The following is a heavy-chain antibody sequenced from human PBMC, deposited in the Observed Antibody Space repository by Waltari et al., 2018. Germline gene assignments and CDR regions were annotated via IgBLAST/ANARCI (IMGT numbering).Heavy chain of an antibody. CDR3: ARGPRTVMP. Sequence: QVQLVQSGAEVKKPGASVKVSCKASGYRFTYYDINWVRQAAGQGLEWMGWMNHNSGNTEYAQKFQGRVSMTRNNSINTAYMELRSLTSDDTAVYYCARGPRTVMPWGQGTLVTVSS. V-gene: IGHV1-8*02. CDR2: MNHNSGNT. CDR1: GYRFTYYD. D-gene: IGHD1-1*01. J-gene: IGHJ5*02.